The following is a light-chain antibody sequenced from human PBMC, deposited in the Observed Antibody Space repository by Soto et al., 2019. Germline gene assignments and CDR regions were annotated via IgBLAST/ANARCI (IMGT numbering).Light chain of an antibody. Sequence: QSVLTQPASVSGSPGQSITISCTGTSSDVGGYNYVSWYQQHPGKAPKLMIYDVSNRPSGASNRFSGSKSGNTVPLAISGLQAEDEANYYCSSYTSSSTLEVFGTGTTVPV. CDR3: SSYTSSSTLEV. CDR1: SSDVGGYNY. V-gene: IGLV2-14*01. CDR2: DVS. J-gene: IGLJ1*01.